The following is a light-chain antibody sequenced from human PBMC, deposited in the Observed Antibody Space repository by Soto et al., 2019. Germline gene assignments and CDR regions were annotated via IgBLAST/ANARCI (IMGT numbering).Light chain of an antibody. CDR1: PSVKTN. Sequence: EIVMPQSPATLSVSPGERVTLSCRASPSVKTNLAWYQQRPGQAPRLLVSGACTRAPGIPARFYGSGFGTDFTLTISSLQSEDLAVYYCQQYVNLLVTFGGGTKVE. CDR3: QQYVNLLVT. J-gene: IGKJ4*01. CDR2: GAC. V-gene: IGKV3-15*01.